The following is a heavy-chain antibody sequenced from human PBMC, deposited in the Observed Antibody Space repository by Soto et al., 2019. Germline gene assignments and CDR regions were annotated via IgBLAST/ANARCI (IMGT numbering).Heavy chain of an antibody. J-gene: IGHJ4*02. CDR1: GFTFSSYA. D-gene: IGHD3-3*01. CDR2: ISGSGGST. V-gene: IGHV3-23*01. Sequence: EVQLLESGGGLVQPGGSLRLSCAASGFTFSSYAMSWVRQAPGKGLEWVSAISGSGGSTYYADSVKGRFTISRDNSKNTLYLKMNSLRAEDTAVYYCAKYRRITIFGVVIEAGYYFDYWGQGTLVTVSS. CDR3: AKYRRITIFGVVIEAGYYFDY.